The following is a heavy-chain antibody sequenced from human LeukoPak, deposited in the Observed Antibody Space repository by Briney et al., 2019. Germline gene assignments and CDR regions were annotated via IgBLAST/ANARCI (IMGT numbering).Heavy chain of an antibody. V-gene: IGHV4-34*01. CDR2: INHSGST. J-gene: IGHJ4*02. D-gene: IGHD3-22*01. CDR3: ARLTLPNYYDSSGYYT. Sequence: SETLSLTCAVYGGSFSGYYWSWIRQPPGKGLEWIGEINHSGSTNYNPSLKSRATISVDTSKNQFSLKLSSVTAADTAVYYCARLTLPNYYDSSGYYTWGQGTLVTVSS. CDR1: GGSFSGYY.